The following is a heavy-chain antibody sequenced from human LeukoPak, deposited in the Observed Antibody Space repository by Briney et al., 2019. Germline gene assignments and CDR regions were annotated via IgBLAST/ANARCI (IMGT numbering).Heavy chain of an antibody. CDR2: TYYRSKWYN. V-gene: IGHV6-1*01. D-gene: IGHD1-1*01. Sequence: SQTLSLACAISGDSVSSNNSAWNWIRQSPSRGLKWLGRTYYRSKWYNDYAVSVKSRITINPDTSKNQFSLQLNSVTPEDTAVYYCARTNLERRGAYYYYGMDVWGQGTTVTVSS. CDR3: ARTNLERRGAYYYYGMDV. J-gene: IGHJ6*02. CDR1: GDSVSSNNSA.